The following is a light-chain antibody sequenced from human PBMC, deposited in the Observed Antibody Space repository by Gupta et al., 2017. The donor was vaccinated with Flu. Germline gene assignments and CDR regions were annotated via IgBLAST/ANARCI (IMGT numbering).Light chain of an antibody. CDR1: QSVSNF. Sequence: DIQMTQSPSSLSASVGDRVTITCRASQSVSNFLNWYQQKPGKAPKLLIYAASTLQGGVPSRFSGSGSGTDFTLTINSLQPGDFATYYCQQGYSTPKTFGRGTTVEIK. CDR2: AAS. CDR3: QQGYSTPKT. V-gene: IGKV1-39*01. J-gene: IGKJ4*02.